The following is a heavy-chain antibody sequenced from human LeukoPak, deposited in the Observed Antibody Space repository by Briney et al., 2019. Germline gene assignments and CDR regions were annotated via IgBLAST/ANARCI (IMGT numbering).Heavy chain of an antibody. D-gene: IGHD3-10*01. V-gene: IGHV1-3*01. CDR2: INAGNGNT. CDR1: GYTFTSYA. J-gene: IGHJ4*02. CDR3: AATYYYGSGSYSAFDY. Sequence: GASVKVSCKASGYTFTSYAMHWVRQAPGQRLEWMGWINAGNGNTKYSQKFQGRVTITRDTSASTAYMELSSLRSEDTAVYYCAATYYYGSGSYSAFDYWGQGTLVTVSS.